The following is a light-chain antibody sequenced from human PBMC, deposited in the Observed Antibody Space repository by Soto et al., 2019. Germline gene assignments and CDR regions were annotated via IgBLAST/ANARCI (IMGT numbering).Light chain of an antibody. V-gene: IGLV2-11*01. CDR1: SSDVGSYNS. Sequence: QSALTQPRSVSGPPGQSVTISCTGSSSDVGSYNSVSWYQQHPGKAPKLMIYDVTRRPSGVPDRFSGSKSGNTASLTVSGLQTEGGGDYFRCPFAKNYPVVFGRGTKLTVL. J-gene: IGLJ2*01. CDR3: CPFAKNYPVV. CDR2: DVT.